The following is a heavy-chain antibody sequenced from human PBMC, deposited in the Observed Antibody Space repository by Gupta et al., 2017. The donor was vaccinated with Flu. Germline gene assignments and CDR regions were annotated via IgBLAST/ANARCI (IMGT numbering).Heavy chain of an antibody. Sequence: QVQLVESGGGLVKPGGSLRLSCAASGFIFSDYYMAWIRQAPGRGLECVAYIRSTSTRVYYADSVKGRFTISRDNAKKSLYLQMNSLRAEDTAVYYCAREPGIVGTIDGFDMWGHGTMVTVSS. D-gene: IGHD1-26*01. CDR3: AREPGIVGTIDGFDM. CDR1: GFIFSDYY. CDR2: IRSTSTRV. J-gene: IGHJ3*02. V-gene: IGHV3-11*01.